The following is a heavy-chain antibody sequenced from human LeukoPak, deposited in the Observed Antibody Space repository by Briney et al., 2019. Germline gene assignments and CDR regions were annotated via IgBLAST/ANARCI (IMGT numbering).Heavy chain of an antibody. CDR2: IYWNDDK. CDR1: GFSLSTSGVG. CDR3: AHTYIWNGLRGNYFDY. Sequence: SGPTLVNPTQTLTLTCTFSGFSLSTSGVGVGWIRQPPGKALEWLALIYWNDDKRYSPSLKSRLTITKDTSKNQVVLTMTNMDPVDTATYYCAHTYIWNGLRGNYFDYWGQGTLVTVSS. V-gene: IGHV2-5*01. J-gene: IGHJ4*02. D-gene: IGHD1-20*01.